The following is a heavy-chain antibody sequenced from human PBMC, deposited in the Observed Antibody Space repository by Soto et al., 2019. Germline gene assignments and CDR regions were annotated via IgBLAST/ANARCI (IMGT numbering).Heavy chain of an antibody. D-gene: IGHD2-15*01. CDR2: IYYRGNT. Sequence: SETLSLTCTVSGDSISSSSHFWGWIRQPPGKGLEWIGTIYYRGNTYYNTSLKSRVTISVDTSKNQFSLKMSSVTAADTAVYFCARHRYCTVGTCNFDYWGQGTLVTVSS. CDR3: ARHRYCTVGTCNFDY. J-gene: IGHJ4*02. V-gene: IGHV4-39*01. CDR1: GDSISSSSHF.